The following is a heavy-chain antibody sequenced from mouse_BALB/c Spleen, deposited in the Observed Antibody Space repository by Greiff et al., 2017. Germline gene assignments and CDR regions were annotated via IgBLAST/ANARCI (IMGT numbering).Heavy chain of an antibody. D-gene: IGHD2-2*01. Sequence: QVQLKQSGAELARPGASVKLSCKASGYTFTSYWMQWVKQRPGQGLEWIGAIYPGDGDTRYTQKFKGKATLTADKSSSTAYMQLSSLASEDSAVYYCARSTYGYEDYWGQGTTLTVSS. CDR2: IYPGDGDT. J-gene: IGHJ2*01. CDR3: ARSTYGYEDY. CDR1: GYTFTSYW. V-gene: IGHV1-87*01.